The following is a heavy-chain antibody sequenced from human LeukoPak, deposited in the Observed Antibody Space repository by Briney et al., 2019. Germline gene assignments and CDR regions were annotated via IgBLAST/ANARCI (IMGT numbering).Heavy chain of an antibody. CDR2: IYTTGST. CDR1: GYSMSTYY. J-gene: IGHJ4*02. CDR3: ARADCSGGYCYFFDY. D-gene: IGHD2-15*01. V-gene: IGHV4-4*07. Sequence: SETLSLTCTVSGYSMSTYYWNWIRQSAGKGPGRIGRIYTTGSTTYNPSLKNRVTLSVDTSKNHFSLRLSSVTAADTAVYYCARADCSGGYCYFFDYWGQGTLVTVSS.